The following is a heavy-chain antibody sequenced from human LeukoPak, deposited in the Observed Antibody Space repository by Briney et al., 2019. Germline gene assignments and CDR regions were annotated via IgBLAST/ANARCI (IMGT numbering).Heavy chain of an antibody. V-gene: IGHV3-23*01. CDR3: AKGPAPYCSGGSCYPPHWYFDL. Sequence: GGSLRLSCAASQFTFSNYAMSWVRQAPGKGLEWVSAISGSGNTTYFGDSVTGRFTISRDNPKNTVYLQMNSLSAEDTAVYYCAKGPAPYCSGGSCYPPHWYFDLWGRGTLVTVSS. J-gene: IGHJ2*01. D-gene: IGHD2-15*01. CDR1: QFTFSNYA. CDR2: ISGSGNTT.